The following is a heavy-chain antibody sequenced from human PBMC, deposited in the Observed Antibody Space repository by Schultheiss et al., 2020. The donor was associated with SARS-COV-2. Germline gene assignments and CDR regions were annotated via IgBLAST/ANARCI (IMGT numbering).Heavy chain of an antibody. Sequence: GGSLRLSCAASGFTFSSYAMHWVRQAPGKGLEWVAVISYDGSNKYYADSVKGRFTISRDNSKNTLYLKMNSLRAEDTAVYYCARDTSNSSSWFYYYYYGMAVWGKGTTATV. D-gene: IGHD6-13*01. CDR2: ISYDGSNK. CDR1: GFTFSSYA. CDR3: ARDTSNSSSWFYYYYYGMAV. J-gene: IGHJ6*04. V-gene: IGHV3-30*01.